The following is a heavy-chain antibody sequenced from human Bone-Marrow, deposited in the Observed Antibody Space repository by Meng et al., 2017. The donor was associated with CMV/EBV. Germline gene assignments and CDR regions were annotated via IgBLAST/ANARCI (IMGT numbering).Heavy chain of an antibody. CDR2: ISSSGSTI. CDR1: GFTFSSYE. D-gene: IGHD7-27*01. CDR3: ARGHGKKLGLYYYYYYGMDV. J-gene: IGHJ6*02. Sequence: GGSLRLSCAASGFTFSSYEMNWVRQAPGKGLEWVSYISSSGSTIYYADSVKGRFTISRDKAKNSLYLQMNSLRAEDTAVYYCARGHGKKLGLYYYYYYGMDVWGQGTTVTVSS. V-gene: IGHV3-48*03.